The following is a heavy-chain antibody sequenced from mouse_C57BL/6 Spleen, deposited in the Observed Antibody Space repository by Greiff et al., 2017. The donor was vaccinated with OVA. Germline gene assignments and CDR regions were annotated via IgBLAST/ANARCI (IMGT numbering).Heavy chain of an antibody. J-gene: IGHJ3*01. D-gene: IGHD2-4*01. V-gene: IGHV1-80*01. Sequence: QVQLKESGAELVKPGASVKISCKASGYAFSSYWMNWVKQRPGKGLEWIGQIYPGDGDTNYNGKFKGKATLTADKSSSTAYMQLSSLTSEDSAVYFCAFDYDAGLAYWGQGTLVTVSA. CDR2: IYPGDGDT. CDR3: AFDYDAGLAY. CDR1: GYAFSSYW.